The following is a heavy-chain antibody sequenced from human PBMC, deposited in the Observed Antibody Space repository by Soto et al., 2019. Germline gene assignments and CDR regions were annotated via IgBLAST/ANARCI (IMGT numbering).Heavy chain of an antibody. CDR3: AKDRSWGGPSHSYCGMDV. D-gene: IGHD1-26*01. CDR2: ISYDGSDQ. Sequence: PGWSLRLSCAASGFTFISYGMHWVRQAPGKGLEWVAVISYDGSDQYYADSVKGRFTISRDNSKKTLYLQMNSLRAEDTAVYYLAKDRSWGGPSHSYCGMDVWGQGTTGTVAS. V-gene: IGHV3-30*18. CDR1: GFTFISYG. J-gene: IGHJ6*01.